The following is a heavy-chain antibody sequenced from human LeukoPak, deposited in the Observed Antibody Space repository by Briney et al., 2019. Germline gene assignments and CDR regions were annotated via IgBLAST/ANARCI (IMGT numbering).Heavy chain of an antibody. CDR3: ARAQSMIVVAFDY. CDR2: ISSSGSTI. V-gene: IGHV3-48*04. Sequence: PGGSLRLSCAASGFTFSSYSMNWVRQAPGKGLEWVSYISSSGSTIYYADSVKGRFTISRDNAKNSLYLQMNSLRAEDTAVYYCARAQSMIVVAFDYWGQGTLVAVSS. J-gene: IGHJ4*02. CDR1: GFTFSSYS. D-gene: IGHD3-22*01.